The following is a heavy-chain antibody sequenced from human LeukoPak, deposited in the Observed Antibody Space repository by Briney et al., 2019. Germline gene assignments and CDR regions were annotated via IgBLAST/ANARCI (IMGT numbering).Heavy chain of an antibody. CDR3: ARGVTYYDFWSGYPYYYYMDV. V-gene: IGHV4-34*01. CDR1: GGSFSGYY. D-gene: IGHD3-3*01. Sequence: SETLSLTCAVYGGSFSGYYWSWIRQPPEKGLEWIGEINHSGSTNYNPSLKSRVTISVDTSKNQFSLKLSSVTAADTAVYYCARGVTYYDFWSGYPYYYYMDVWGKGTTVTVSS. J-gene: IGHJ6*03. CDR2: INHSGST.